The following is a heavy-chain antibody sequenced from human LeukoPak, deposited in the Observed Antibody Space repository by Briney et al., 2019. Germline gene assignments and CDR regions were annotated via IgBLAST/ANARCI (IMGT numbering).Heavy chain of an antibody. V-gene: IGHV4-31*03. CDR3: ARVRWELLYGMDV. CDR1: GGSISSGAYY. Sequence: SQTLSLTCTVSGGSISSGAYYWSWIRQHPGTGLEWIGYIYYSGSTYYNPSLRSRVTISVDTSKNQFSLKLSSVTAADTAVYYCARVRWELLYGMDVWGQGTTVTVSS. CDR2: IYYSGST. D-gene: IGHD1-26*01. J-gene: IGHJ6*02.